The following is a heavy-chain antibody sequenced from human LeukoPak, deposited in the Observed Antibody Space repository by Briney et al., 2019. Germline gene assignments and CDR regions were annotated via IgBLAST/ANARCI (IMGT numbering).Heavy chain of an antibody. CDR1: GGSISSYY. CDR3: ARDLYCSSTSCYRFDP. D-gene: IGHD2-2*01. V-gene: IGHV4-4*07. CDR2: IFTSGST. J-gene: IGHJ5*02. Sequence: SETLPLTCTVSGGSISSYYWSWIRQPAGKGLEWIGRIFTSGSTNYNPSLKSRVTMSVDTSKNQFSLKLSSVTAADTAVYYCARDLYCSSTSCYRFDPWGQGTLVTVSS.